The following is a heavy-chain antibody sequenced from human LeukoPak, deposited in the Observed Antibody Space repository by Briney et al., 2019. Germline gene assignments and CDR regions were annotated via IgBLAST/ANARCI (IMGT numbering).Heavy chain of an antibody. D-gene: IGHD3-16*02. J-gene: IGHJ5*02. CDR3: AREFKYYDYVWGSYRPFDP. Sequence: SETLSLTCTVSGGSISSSSYYWGWIRQPPGKGLEWIGSIYYSGSTYYNPSLKSRVTISVDKSKNQFSLKLSSVTAADTAVYYCAREFKYYDYVWGSYRPFDPWGQGTLVTVSS. V-gene: IGHV4-39*07. CDR1: GGSISSSSYY. CDR2: IYYSGST.